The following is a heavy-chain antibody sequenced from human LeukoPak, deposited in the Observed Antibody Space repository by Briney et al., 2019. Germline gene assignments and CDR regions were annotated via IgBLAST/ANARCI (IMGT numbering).Heavy chain of an antibody. V-gene: IGHV3-21*04. J-gene: IGHJ6*03. CDR1: GFTFSSYS. CDR3: AKGSSTVVTPSYYYYYYMDV. D-gene: IGHD4-23*01. Sequence: PGGSLRLSCAASGFTFSSYSMNWVRQAPGKGLEWVSSISSSSSYIYYADSVKGRFTISRDNAKNSLYLQMNSLRAEDTAVYYCAKGSSTVVTPSYYYYYYMDVWGKGTTVIVSS. CDR2: ISSSSSYI.